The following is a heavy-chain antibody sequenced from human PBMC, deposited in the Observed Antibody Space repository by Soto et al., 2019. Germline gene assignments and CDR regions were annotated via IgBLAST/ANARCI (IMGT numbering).Heavy chain of an antibody. V-gene: IGHV1-69*01. CDR1: GGIFSTYA. CDR2: IIPIFGTP. CDR3: ARDRDDYGSGNYYNRIDF. D-gene: IGHD3-10*01. J-gene: IGHJ4*02. Sequence: QVQLVQSGAEVKKPGSSVKVSCKASGGIFSTYAISWLRRAPGQGLEWMGGIIPIFGTPNYAQRFQGRVTITADESTRTAYMELSSLRSEDTAVYYCARDRDDYGSGNYYNRIDFWGQGTLVTVSS.